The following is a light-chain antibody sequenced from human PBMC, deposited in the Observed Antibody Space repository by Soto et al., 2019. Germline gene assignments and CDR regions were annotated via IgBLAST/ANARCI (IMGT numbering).Light chain of an antibody. J-gene: IGKJ2*01. CDR2: GAS. CDR3: QQYGSSSYT. Sequence: DIVLTQSPDTLSLSPGERATLSCRASQSVSSNYLAWYQQKPGQAPRLLIYGASTSATGIPDRFSGSGSVKDFTLTIRRLETEDFAVYYCQQYGSSSYTFGQGTRLEIK. V-gene: IGKV3-20*01. CDR1: QSVSSNY.